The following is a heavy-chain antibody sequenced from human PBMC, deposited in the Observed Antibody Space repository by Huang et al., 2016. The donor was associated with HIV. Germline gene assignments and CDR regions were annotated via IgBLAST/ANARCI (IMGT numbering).Heavy chain of an antibody. CDR3: ARHFSYYDSSGYTPWDAFDI. CDR1: GGSITSGSYY. J-gene: IGHJ3*02. CDR2: IYYSGST. V-gene: IGHV4-39*01. Sequence: QLQLQGSGPGLVKPSETLSLTCTVSGGSITSGSYYWGWIRQPPGKGLEWVGSIYYSGSTDYNPSLKSRVTVSGDTSKNQFSLKLSSVTAADTAVYYCARHFSYYDSSGYTPWDAFDIWGQGTMVTVSS. D-gene: IGHD3-22*01.